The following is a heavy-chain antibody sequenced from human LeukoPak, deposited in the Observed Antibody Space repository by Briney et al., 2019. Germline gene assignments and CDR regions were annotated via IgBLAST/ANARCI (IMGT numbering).Heavy chain of an antibody. D-gene: IGHD5-12*01. Sequence: GGSLRLSCAASGFTFSGYPIHWVRQAPGKGLEWVAVISYDGSNKYYADSVKGRFTISRDNAKNSLYLQMNSLRDEDTAVYYCARSYGGYTDSWGQGTLVTVSS. CDR3: ARSYGGYTDS. J-gene: IGHJ4*02. CDR1: GFTFSGYP. CDR2: ISYDGSNK. V-gene: IGHV3-30-3*01.